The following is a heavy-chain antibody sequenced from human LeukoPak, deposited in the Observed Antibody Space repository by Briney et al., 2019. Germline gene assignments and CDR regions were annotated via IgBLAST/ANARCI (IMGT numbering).Heavy chain of an antibody. CDR1: GFTFSTYN. D-gene: IGHD1-26*01. J-gene: IGHJ4*02. CDR3: ATSGNYYLKY. CDR2: ITSSSTNI. Sequence: GGSLRLSCAASGFTFSTYNMNWVRQAPGKGLEWVSHITSSSTNIYYADSVKGRYTISRDNAKNALSLQMNSLRDEDTAVYYCATSGNYYLKYWGQGTLVTVSS. V-gene: IGHV3-48*02.